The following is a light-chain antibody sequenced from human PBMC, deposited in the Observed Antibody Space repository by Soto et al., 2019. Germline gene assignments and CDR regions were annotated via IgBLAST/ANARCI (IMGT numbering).Light chain of an antibody. V-gene: IGKV1-39*01. CDR2: AAS. CDR1: QSIINN. Sequence: DIQMTQSPSSLSASVGDRVTITFRASQSIINNLNLYHQKPGKPPKLLIFAASTLQSGVPSRFSGGGSVTDFTLTINSLQPEDFATYYCQQTYSSSTFGPGTKVDIK. CDR3: QQTYSSST. J-gene: IGKJ3*01.